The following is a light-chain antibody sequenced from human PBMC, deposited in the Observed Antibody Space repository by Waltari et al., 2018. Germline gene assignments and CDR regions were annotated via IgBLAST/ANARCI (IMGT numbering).Light chain of an antibody. CDR1: QGIRND. Sequence: AIQMTQSPSSLSASVGDRVTITCRASQGIRNDLAWYQQKPGKAPTLLISATSTLQSGVPSRFSGSGSGTDFTLSISSLQPEDFATYYCQQYNTDPHTFGRGTKVEIK. CDR3: QQYNTDPHT. CDR2: ATS. V-gene: IGKV1-6*01. J-gene: IGKJ4*01.